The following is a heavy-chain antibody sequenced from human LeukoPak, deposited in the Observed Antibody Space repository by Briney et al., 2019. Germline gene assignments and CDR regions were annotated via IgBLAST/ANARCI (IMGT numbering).Heavy chain of an antibody. D-gene: IGHD6-13*01. V-gene: IGHV4-31*03. J-gene: IGHJ5*02. CDR3: ARDSGIAAAGTWFDP. CDR1: GGSISSGGYY. Sequence: SETLSLTCTVSGGSISSGGYYWSWLRQHPGKGLEWIGYIYYSGSTYYNPSLKSRVTISVDTSKNQFSLKLSSVTAADTAVYYCARDSGIAAAGTWFDPWGQGTLVTVSS. CDR2: IYYSGST.